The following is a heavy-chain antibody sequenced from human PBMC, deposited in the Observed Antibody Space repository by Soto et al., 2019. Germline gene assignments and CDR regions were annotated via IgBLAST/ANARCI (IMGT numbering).Heavy chain of an antibody. CDR2: IHPGDSDA. CDR3: ATDTARTYYYYGMDV. V-gene: IGHV5-51*01. D-gene: IGHD5-18*01. J-gene: IGHJ6*02. CDR1: GYSFTSYW. Sequence: ESLKISCKGSGYSFTSYWIGWVRQMPGKGLEWMGIIHPGDSDARYSPSFQGQVTISVDKSTSTAYLQWSSLKASDTAMYYCATDTARTYYYYGMDVWGQGTTVTVSS.